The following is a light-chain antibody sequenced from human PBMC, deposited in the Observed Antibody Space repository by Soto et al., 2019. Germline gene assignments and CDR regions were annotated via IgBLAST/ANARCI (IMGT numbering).Light chain of an antibody. J-gene: IGKJ4*01. CDR3: QQYNSYSPLT. CDR2: DAS. V-gene: IGKV1-5*01. CDR1: QSMSSW. Sequence: DIQMTQSPSTLSGSVGDRVTITCRASQSMSSWLAWYQQKPGKAPKLLIYDASSLESGVPSRFSGSGSGTEFTPPTSSLQPDDFATYYCQQYNSYSPLTFGGGTKVDI.